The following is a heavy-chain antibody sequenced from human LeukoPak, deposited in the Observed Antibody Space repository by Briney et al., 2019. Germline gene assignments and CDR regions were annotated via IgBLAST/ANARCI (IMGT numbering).Heavy chain of an antibody. Sequence: SQTLSLTCAISGDSVSSNSAAWNWIRQSPSRGLEWLGRTYYRSKWYNDYAVSVKSRITINPDTSKNQFSLQLNSVTPEDTAVYYCARSDGAYYDILTGYRHPYYFDYWGQGTLVTVSS. D-gene: IGHD3-9*01. CDR3: ARSDGAYYDILTGYRHPYYFDY. V-gene: IGHV6-1*01. J-gene: IGHJ4*02. CDR1: GDSVSSNSAA. CDR2: TYYRSKWYN.